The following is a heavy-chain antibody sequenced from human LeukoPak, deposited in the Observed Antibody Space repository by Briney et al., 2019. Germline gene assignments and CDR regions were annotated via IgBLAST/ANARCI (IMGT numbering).Heavy chain of an antibody. CDR3: ARVKGGYTDNPGWFDP. D-gene: IGHD6-13*01. CDR1: GFTVSSNY. V-gene: IGHV3-53*01. Sequence: PGGSLRLSCAASGFTVSSNYMSWVRQAPGKGLEWVSVIYSGGSTYYADSVKGRFTISRDNSKNTLYLQMNSLRAEDTAVYYCARVKGGYTDNPGWFDPWGQGTLVTVSS. CDR2: IYSGGST. J-gene: IGHJ5*02.